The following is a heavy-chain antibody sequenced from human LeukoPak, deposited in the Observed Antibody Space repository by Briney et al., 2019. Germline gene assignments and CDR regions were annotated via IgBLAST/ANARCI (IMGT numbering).Heavy chain of an antibody. CDR1: GGSISGYY. D-gene: IGHD6-6*01. CDR3: ARGVYSSSTIIFDY. J-gene: IGHJ4*02. CDR2: IYASGIT. Sequence: SETLSLTCTVSGGSISGYYWNWFRQPAGKGLDWIGRIYASGITNYNPSLKGRISMSQDTSKNHFSLKLSSVTAADTAVYCCARGVYSSSTIIFDYWGQGTLVTVSS. V-gene: IGHV4-4*07.